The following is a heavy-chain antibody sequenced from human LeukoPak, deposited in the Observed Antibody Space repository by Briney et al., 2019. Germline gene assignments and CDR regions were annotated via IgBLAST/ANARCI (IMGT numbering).Heavy chain of an antibody. Sequence: SETLSLTCAVYGGSFSGHYWTWIRQAPGKGLELIGEITHTGSTNYNPSLKSRVTISVDTSKNQFSLKLTSVSAADTAVYHCARGRTGAAALDFWGPGTLVTVSS. D-gene: IGHD2-2*01. V-gene: IGHV4-34*01. CDR2: ITHTGST. CDR3: ARGRTGAAALDF. J-gene: IGHJ4*02. CDR1: GGSFSGHY.